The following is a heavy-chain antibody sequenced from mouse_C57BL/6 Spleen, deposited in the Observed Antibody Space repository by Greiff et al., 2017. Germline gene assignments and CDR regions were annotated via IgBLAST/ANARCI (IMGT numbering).Heavy chain of an antibody. J-gene: IGHJ2*01. Sequence: QVQLQQSGAELVKPGASVKISCKASGYAFSSYWMNWVKQRPGQGLEWIGQINPGDGDTNYNGKFKGKATLTADKSSSTAYMQLSSLTSEDSAVXVCARGYYGSSGDYFDYWGQGTTLTVSS. CDR1: GYAFSSYW. D-gene: IGHD1-1*01. CDR2: INPGDGDT. V-gene: IGHV1-80*01. CDR3: ARGYYGSSGDYFDY.